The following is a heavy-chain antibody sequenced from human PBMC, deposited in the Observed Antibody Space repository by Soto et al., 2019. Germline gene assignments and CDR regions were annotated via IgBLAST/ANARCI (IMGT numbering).Heavy chain of an antibody. CDR3: ARQDRYCSNTSCYLLGY. V-gene: IGHV5-51*01. D-gene: IGHD2-2*01. CDR1: GYSFTSYW. J-gene: IGHJ4*02. CDR2: IYPGDSDT. Sequence: PGESLKISCKGSGYSFTSYWIGWVRQMPGKGLEWMGIIYPGDSDTRYSPSFQGQVTISADKSISTAYLQWSSLKASDTAMYYCARQDRYCSNTSCYLLGYWGQGTLVTVCS.